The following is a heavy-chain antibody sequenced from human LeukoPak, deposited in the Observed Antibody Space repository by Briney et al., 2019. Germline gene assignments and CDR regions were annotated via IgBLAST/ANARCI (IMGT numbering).Heavy chain of an antibody. D-gene: IGHD6-6*01. J-gene: IGHJ6*03. CDR2: INPNSGGT. Sequence: ASVKVSCKASGYTFTGYYMHWVRQAPGQGLEWMGWINPNSGGTNYAQKFQGRVTMTRDTSISTAYMELSRLRADDTAVYYCARYSSSAGMRHYYYYYMDVWGKGTTVTVSS. CDR3: ARYSSSAGMRHYYYYYMDV. V-gene: IGHV1-2*02. CDR1: GYTFTGYY.